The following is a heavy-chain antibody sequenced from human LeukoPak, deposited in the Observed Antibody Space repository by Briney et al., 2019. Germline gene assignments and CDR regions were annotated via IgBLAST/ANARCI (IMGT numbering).Heavy chain of an antibody. CDR1: GGSISSSNW. V-gene: IGHV4-30-4*01. CDR2: IYYSGST. J-gene: IGHJ4*02. Sequence: SETLSLTCAVSGGSISSSNWWSWVRQPPGKGLEWIGYIYYSGSTYYNPSLKSRVTISVDTSKNQFSLKLSSVTAADTAVYYCAREGVRIVVEWGQGTLVTVSS. CDR3: AREGVRIVVE. D-gene: IGHD3-22*01.